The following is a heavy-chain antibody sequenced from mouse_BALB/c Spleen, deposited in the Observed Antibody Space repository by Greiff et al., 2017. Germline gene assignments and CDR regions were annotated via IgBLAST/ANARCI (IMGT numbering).Heavy chain of an antibody. Sequence: ESGPGLVKPSQSLSLTCSVTGYSITSGYYWNWIRQFPGNKLEWMGYISYDGSNNYNPSLKNRISITRDTSKNQFFLKLNSVTTEDTATYYCARRGELWVFDYWGQGTTLTVSS. CDR3: ARRGELWVFDY. CDR1: GYSITSGYY. CDR2: ISYDGSN. V-gene: IGHV3-6*02. J-gene: IGHJ2*01. D-gene: IGHD4-1*01.